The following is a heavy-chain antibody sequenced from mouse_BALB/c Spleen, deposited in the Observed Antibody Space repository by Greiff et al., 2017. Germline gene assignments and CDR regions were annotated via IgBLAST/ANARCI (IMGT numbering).Heavy chain of an antibody. CDR3: ARVDDGYYEGYFDV. V-gene: IGHV3-6*02. CDR1: GYSITSGYY. D-gene: IGHD2-3*01. Sequence: EVQVVESGPGLVKPSQSLSLTCSVTGYSITSGYYWNWIRQFPGNKLEWMGYISYDGSNNYNPSLKNRISITRDTSKNQFFLKLNSVTTEDTATYYCARVDDGYYEGYFDVWAQGPRSPSPQ. J-gene: IGHJ1*01. CDR2: ISYDGSN.